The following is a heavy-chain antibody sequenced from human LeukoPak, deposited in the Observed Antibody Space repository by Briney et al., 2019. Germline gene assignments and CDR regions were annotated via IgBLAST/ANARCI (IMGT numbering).Heavy chain of an antibody. Sequence: ASVKVSCKASGYTFTGYYMHRVRQAPGQGLEWMGWINPNSGGTNYAQKFQGRVTMTRDTSISTAYMELSRLRSDDTAVYYCARVYCSSTSCYALDYLGQGTLVTVSS. CDR2: INPNSGGT. V-gene: IGHV1-2*02. CDR3: ARVYCSSTSCYALDY. CDR1: GYTFTGYY. J-gene: IGHJ4*02. D-gene: IGHD2-2*01.